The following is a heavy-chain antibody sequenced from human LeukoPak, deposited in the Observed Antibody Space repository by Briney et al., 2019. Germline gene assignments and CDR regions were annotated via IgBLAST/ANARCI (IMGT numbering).Heavy chain of an antibody. J-gene: IGHJ5*02. CDR2: IIPIFGTA. Sequence: GASVKVSCTASGGTFSSYAISWVRQAPGHGLEWMGGIIPIFGTANYAQKFQGRVTITADESTSTAYMELSSLRSEDTAVYYCARVGPYNWFDPWGQGTLVTVSS. CDR1: GGTFSSYA. V-gene: IGHV1-69*13. CDR3: ARVGPYNWFDP.